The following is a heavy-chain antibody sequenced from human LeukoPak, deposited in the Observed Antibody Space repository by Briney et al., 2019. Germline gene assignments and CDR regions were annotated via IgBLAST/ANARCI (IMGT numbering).Heavy chain of an antibody. J-gene: IGHJ4*02. V-gene: IGHV3-23*01. CDR2: ISGSGGST. D-gene: IGHD3-10*01. Sequence: PGGSLRLSCAASGFTFSSYAMSWVRQAPGKGLEWVSAISGSGGSTYYADSVKGRFTISRDNSKNTLYLQMNSLRAEDTAVYYCATTTRGFRELSRPYYFDYWGQGSLVTVSS. CDR1: GFTFSSYA. CDR3: ATTTRGFRELSRPYYFDY.